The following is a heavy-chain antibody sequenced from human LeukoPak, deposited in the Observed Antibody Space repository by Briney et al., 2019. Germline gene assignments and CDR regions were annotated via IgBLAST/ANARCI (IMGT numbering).Heavy chain of an antibody. Sequence: GGSLRLSCAASGFTFSAYAMSWVRQAPGKGLEWVSAISGSGGRTYYADSVKGRFTISRDNSKNTLYVQMNSLRAEDTALYYCARGGITIFGVVSYMDVWGKGTTVTVSS. J-gene: IGHJ6*03. D-gene: IGHD3-3*01. CDR1: GFTFSAYA. CDR2: ISGSGGRT. V-gene: IGHV3-23*01. CDR3: ARGGITIFGVVSYMDV.